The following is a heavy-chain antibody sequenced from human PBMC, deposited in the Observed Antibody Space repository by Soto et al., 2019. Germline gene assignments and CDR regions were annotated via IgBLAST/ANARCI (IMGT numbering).Heavy chain of an antibody. CDR3: SPALNY. V-gene: IGHV3-7*01. Sequence: PGGSLRLSCAAPGFTFSSQWMDWVRQAPGKGLEWVANINQDGSEKHYVDSVKGRFTISRDNAKNSLYLQMISLTAEDSALYYCSPALNYWGQGTLVTVSS. CDR2: INQDGSEK. D-gene: IGHD2-2*01. J-gene: IGHJ4*02. CDR1: GFTFSSQW.